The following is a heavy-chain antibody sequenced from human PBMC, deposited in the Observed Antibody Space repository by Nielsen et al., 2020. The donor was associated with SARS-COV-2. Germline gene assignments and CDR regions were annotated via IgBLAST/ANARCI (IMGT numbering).Heavy chain of an antibody. V-gene: IGHV1-3*01. Sequence: ASVKVSCKASGYTFSHYSLHWVRQAPGQGPQWMGWINGGDGNTKYSQEFQGRLTITRDTSASTVYMALSSLRSEDTAIYYCASRIVAAFDFWGQGTLLAVSS. CDR2: INGGDGNT. D-gene: IGHD1-26*01. J-gene: IGHJ4*02. CDR1: GYTFSHYS. CDR3: ASRIVAAFDF.